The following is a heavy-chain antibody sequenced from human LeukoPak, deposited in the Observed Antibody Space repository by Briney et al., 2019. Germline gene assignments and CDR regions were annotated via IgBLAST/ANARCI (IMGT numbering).Heavy chain of an antibody. J-gene: IGHJ5*02. CDR3: ARDISSGHSDWFDP. V-gene: IGHV3-48*02. CDR1: GFSFSTYI. Sequence: GGSLGLSCAASGFSFSTYIMNWVRQAPGKGLEWVAIINSGGSVTYYADSVRGRFTISRDNAKNSLYLQMNSLRDEDTAVYYCARDISSGHSDWFDPWGQGTLVTVSS. D-gene: IGHD6-19*01. CDR2: INSGGSVT.